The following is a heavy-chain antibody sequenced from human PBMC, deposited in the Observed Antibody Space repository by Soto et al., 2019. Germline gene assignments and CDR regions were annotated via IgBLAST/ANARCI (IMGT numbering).Heavy chain of an antibody. Sequence: PGGSLRLSCAASGFTVSSNYMSWVRQAPGKGLEWVSYISSSSSTIYYADSVKGRFTISRDNAKNSLYLQMNSLRDEDTAVYYCARVGGYGDDAFDIWGQGTMVTVSS. CDR2: ISSSSSTI. D-gene: IGHD6-25*01. CDR3: ARVGGYGDDAFDI. V-gene: IGHV3-48*02. J-gene: IGHJ3*02. CDR1: GFTVSSNY.